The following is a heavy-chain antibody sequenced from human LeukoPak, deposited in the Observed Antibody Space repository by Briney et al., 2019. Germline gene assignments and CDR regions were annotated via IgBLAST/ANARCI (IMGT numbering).Heavy chain of an antibody. CDR1: GFTFRSDN. CDR2: ISSSSTYI. J-gene: IGHJ4*02. D-gene: IGHD1-26*01. CDR3: ARENTYSESYLTHFDY. Sequence: GGSLRLSCAASGFTFRSDNMNWVPQAPGKGLEWVSSISSSSTYIYYADSVKGRFTISRDNAKNSLYLQMNSLRAEDTAVYYCARENTYSESYLTHFDYWGQGTLVTVSS. V-gene: IGHV3-21*01.